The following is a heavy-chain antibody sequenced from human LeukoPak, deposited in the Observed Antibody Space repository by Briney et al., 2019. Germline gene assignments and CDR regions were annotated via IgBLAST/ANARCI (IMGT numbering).Heavy chain of an antibody. V-gene: IGHV3-23*01. CDR1: GFIFRDYA. CDR3: AKASWVSSADAVL. Sequence: GGSLRLSCVASGFIFRDYAMSWVHQAPAGGLEWVSSLRGDGETFYTDSVKGRFTLSRGHSRNTVYLQLSNLRVEDTAVYYCAKASWVSSADAVLWGQGTLVTVS. D-gene: IGHD3-16*01. J-gene: IGHJ4*02. CDR2: LRGDGET.